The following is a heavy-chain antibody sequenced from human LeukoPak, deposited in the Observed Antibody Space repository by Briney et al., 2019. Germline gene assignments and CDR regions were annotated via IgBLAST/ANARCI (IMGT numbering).Heavy chain of an antibody. CDR2: IYYTGTT. Sequence: SETLSLTCNFSDGSISSYYWSWIRQPPGKGLEWIEYIYYTGTTNYNPSLKSRVTVSIDTSKNQFSLRLTSVTAADTAVYYCARARGYSYGSYMDVWGKGTTVTVSS. CDR1: DGSISSYY. CDR3: ARARGYSYGSYMDV. V-gene: IGHV4-59*01. J-gene: IGHJ6*03. D-gene: IGHD5-18*01.